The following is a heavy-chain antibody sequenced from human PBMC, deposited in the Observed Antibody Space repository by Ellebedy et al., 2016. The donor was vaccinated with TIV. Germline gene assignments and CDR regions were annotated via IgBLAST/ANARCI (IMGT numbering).Heavy chain of an antibody. D-gene: IGHD3-16*01. CDR3: ARGGGSGYFDL. CDR2: IYYSGST. J-gene: IGHJ2*01. Sequence: MPGGSLRLSCTISGGSISNYYWSRIRQPPGKGLAWIGYIYYSGSTNYNPSLKSRVTISEDTSKSQFSLKRSSVTAADTAVYYCARGGGSGYFDLWGRGTLVTVSS. V-gene: IGHV4-59*01. CDR1: GGSISNYY.